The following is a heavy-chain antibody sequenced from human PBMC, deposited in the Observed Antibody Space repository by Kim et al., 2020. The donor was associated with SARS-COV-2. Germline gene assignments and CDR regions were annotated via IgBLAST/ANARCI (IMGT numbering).Heavy chain of an antibody. J-gene: IGHJ3*02. CDR1: GFTFSSYA. V-gene: IGHV3-23*01. CDR3: VKDGGIAAAGDGAFDT. CDR2: ISGSGGST. D-gene: IGHD6-13*01. Sequence: GGSLRLSCAASGFTFSSYAMSWVRQAPGKGLEWVSAISGSGGSTYYADSVKGQFTISRDNSKNTLYLQMNSLRAEDTAVYYCVKDGGIAAAGDGAFDTWGQGTMGTVSS.